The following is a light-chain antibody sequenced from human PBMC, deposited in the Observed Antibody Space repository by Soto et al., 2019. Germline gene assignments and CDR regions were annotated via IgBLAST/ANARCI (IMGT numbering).Light chain of an antibody. CDR2: RTI. CDR3: LLYYGDFHV. V-gene: IGLV7-43*01. CDR1: TGAVTSGNY. Sequence: QAVVTQEPSLTVSPGETVTLTCASNTGAVTSGNYPNWFQQKPGQAPRALIYRTINKHSWTPARFSGSLLGDKAALTLSSVQPEDEADYYCLLYYGDFHVFGGGTKLTVL. J-gene: IGLJ2*01.